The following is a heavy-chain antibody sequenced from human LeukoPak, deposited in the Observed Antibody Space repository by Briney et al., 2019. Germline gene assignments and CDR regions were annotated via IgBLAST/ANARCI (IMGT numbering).Heavy chain of an antibody. Sequence: SETLSLTCAVYGGSFSGYYWSWIRQPPGKGLEWIGSIYYSGSTYYNPSLKSRVTISVDTSKNQFSLKLSSVTAADTAVYYCEVSGGFDYWGQGTLVTVSS. J-gene: IGHJ4*02. V-gene: IGHV4-34*01. CDR1: GGSFSGYY. D-gene: IGHD2-15*01. CDR2: IYYSGST. CDR3: EVSGGFDY.